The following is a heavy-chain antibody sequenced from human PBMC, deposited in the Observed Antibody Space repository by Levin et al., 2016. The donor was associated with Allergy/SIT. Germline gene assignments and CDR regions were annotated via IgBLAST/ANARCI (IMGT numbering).Heavy chain of an antibody. Sequence: ASVKVSCKASGYTFTGYYMHWVRQAPGQGLEWMGWINPNSGGTNYAQKFQGRVTMTRDTSISTAYMELSRLRSDDTAVYYCARVGMITFGGVIVRLYYFDYWGQGTLVTVSS. V-gene: IGHV1-2*02. J-gene: IGHJ4*02. CDR2: INPNSGGT. CDR3: ARVGMITFGGVIVRLYYFDY. D-gene: IGHD3-16*02. CDR1: GYTFTGYY.